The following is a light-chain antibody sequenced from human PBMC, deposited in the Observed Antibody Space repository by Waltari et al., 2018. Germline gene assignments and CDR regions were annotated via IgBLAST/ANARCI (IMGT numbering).Light chain of an antibody. CDR2: SAS. Sequence: IQMTQSPSSLSASVGVRFTLTCRASQNIKSYVNWYQQHPGKAPKVLIYSASTLQSGVSSRFRGRGSGTEFTLTISSLQPEDFATYYCQQSHSAPLTFGGGTRVDFK. V-gene: IGKV1-39*01. J-gene: IGKJ4*01. CDR3: QQSHSAPLT. CDR1: QNIKSY.